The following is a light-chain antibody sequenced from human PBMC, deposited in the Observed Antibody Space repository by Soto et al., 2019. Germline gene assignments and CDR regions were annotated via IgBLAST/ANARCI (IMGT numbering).Light chain of an antibody. V-gene: IGKV3-15*01. CDR2: GAA. Sequence: EIVMTQSPATLSMSPGERATLSCRANQSISSNLAWYQQKPGQAPRLLIYGAATRATGIPARFSGSGSGTDFTLTISGLQSEDFAVYYCQMYNNWLATFGEGTKV. CDR3: QMYNNWLAT. J-gene: IGKJ4*01. CDR1: QSISSN.